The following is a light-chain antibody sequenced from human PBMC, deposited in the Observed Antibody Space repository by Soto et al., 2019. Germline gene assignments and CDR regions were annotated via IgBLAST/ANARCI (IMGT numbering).Light chain of an antibody. V-gene: IGLV1-40*01. CDR1: SSNIGAGYD. CDR3: QSCDSSLSVI. CDR2: GNS. J-gene: IGLJ1*01. Sequence: QSVLTQPPSVSGAPGQRVTISCTGSSSNIGAGYDVHWYQQLPGTAPKLLIYGNSNRPSGVPDRFSGSKSGTSASLAITGLQAEDEADYCCQSCDSSLSVIFGTGTKVTVL.